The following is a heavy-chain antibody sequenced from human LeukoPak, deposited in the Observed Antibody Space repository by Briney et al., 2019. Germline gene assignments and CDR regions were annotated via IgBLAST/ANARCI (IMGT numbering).Heavy chain of an antibody. CDR2: ISAYNGNT. Sequence: ASVKVSCKASGYTFTSYYMHWVRQAPGQGLEWMGWISAYNGNTNYAQKLQGRVTMTTDTSTSTAYMELRSLRSDDTAVYYCARLAYYYYYMDVWGKGTTVTVSS. CDR1: GYTFTSYY. CDR3: ARLAYYYYYMDV. J-gene: IGHJ6*03. V-gene: IGHV1-18*04.